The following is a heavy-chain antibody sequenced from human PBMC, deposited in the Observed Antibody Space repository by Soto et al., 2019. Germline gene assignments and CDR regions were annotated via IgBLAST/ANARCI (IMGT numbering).Heavy chain of an antibody. CDR3: ARGLRESSSWYRYYYYGMDV. D-gene: IGHD6-13*01. CDR1: GYTFTSYD. CDR2: MNPNSGNT. J-gene: IGHJ6*02. Sequence: QVQLVQSGAEVKKPGASVKVSCKASGYTFTSYDINWVRQATGQGLEWMGWMNPNSGNTGYAQKFQGRVTMTRNTSIITAYLELSSLRSEDTAVYYCARGLRESSSWYRYYYYGMDVWGQGTTVTVSS. V-gene: IGHV1-8*01.